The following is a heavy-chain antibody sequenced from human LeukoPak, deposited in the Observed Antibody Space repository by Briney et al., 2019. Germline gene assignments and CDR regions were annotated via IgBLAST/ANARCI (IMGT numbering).Heavy chain of an antibody. J-gene: IGHJ4*02. Sequence: GGSLRLSCAASGFTYSNHAMSWVRQAPGKGLEWVSAISSNGGDTHYADSVKGRFTISRDNSKNTLYLQMNSLRAEDTAVYYCARDGGRVTMIVVVITYFDYWGQGTLVTVSS. CDR2: ISSNGGDT. CDR1: GFTYSNHA. D-gene: IGHD3-22*01. CDR3: ARDGGRVTMIVVVITYFDY. V-gene: IGHV3-23*01.